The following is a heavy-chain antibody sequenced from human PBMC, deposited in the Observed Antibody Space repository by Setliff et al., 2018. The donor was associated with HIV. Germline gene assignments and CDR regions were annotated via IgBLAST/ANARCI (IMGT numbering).Heavy chain of an antibody. CDR3: ARGYSAAGTLYYYGMDV. J-gene: IGHJ6*02. CDR1: GYTFTTYG. D-gene: IGHD6-13*01. Sequence: GASVKVSCKPSGYTFTTYGLSWVRQAPGQGLEWMGWISAYNGNTNYAQKLQGRVTMTTDTSTNTAYMELRSLRSDDTAVYYCARGYSAAGTLYYYGMDVWGQGTTVTVSS. V-gene: IGHV1-18*01. CDR2: ISAYNGNT.